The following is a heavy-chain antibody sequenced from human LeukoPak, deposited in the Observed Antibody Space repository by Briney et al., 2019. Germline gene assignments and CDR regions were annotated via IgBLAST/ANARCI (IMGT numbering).Heavy chain of an antibody. Sequence: PGGSLRLSCAASGFTFSSYWMSWVRQAPGKGLEWVANITQDGSVKYYVDSVKGRFTISRDNAKNSLYLQMNSLRAEDTAVYYCARDSSSWQFDYWGQGTLVTVSS. CDR1: GFTFSSYW. D-gene: IGHD6-13*01. CDR3: ARDSSSWQFDY. CDR2: ITQDGSVK. J-gene: IGHJ4*02. V-gene: IGHV3-7*01.